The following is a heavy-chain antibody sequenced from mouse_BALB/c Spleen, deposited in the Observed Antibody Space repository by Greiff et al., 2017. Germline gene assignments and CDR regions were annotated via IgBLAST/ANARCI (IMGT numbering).Heavy chain of an antibody. CDR3: ARWGYDGYYFDY. CDR2: IDTSDSYT. D-gene: IGHD2-3*01. Sequence: VQLQQPGAELVMPGASVKMSCKASGYTFTDYWMHWVKQRPGQGLEWIGAIDTSDSYTSYNQKFKGKATLTVDESSSTAYMQLSSLTSEDSAVYYCARWGYDGYYFDYWGQGTTLTVSS. J-gene: IGHJ2*01. V-gene: IGHV1-69*01. CDR1: GYTFTDYW.